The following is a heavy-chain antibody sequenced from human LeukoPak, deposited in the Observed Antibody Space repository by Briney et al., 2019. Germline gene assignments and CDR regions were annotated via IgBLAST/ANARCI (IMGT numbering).Heavy chain of an antibody. CDR3: ARLSWQLPHYGMDV. CDR2: IEPSDSYT. J-gene: IGHJ6*02. D-gene: IGHD2-15*01. CDR1: GYSFTSYW. V-gene: IGHV5-10-1*01. Sequence: GESLKISCKGSGYSFTSYWISWVRQMPGKGLEWMGRIEPSDSYTNYSPSFQGHVTISADKSITTAYLQWSSLKASDTAMYYCARLSWQLPHYGMDVWGQGNTVTVSS.